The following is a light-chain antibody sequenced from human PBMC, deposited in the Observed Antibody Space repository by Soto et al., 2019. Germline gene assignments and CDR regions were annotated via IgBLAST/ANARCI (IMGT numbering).Light chain of an antibody. V-gene: IGKV3-20*01. J-gene: IGKJ1*01. Sequence: EIVLTQSPGTLSLSPGERATLSCRASQSVSNNYLAWCQQKPGQAPRLLIYGASNRATGIPDRFSSSGAGTDFTITISRLEPEDFAVYYCQQYSSSGTFGQGTKVDIK. CDR2: GAS. CDR3: QQYSSSGT. CDR1: QSVSNNY.